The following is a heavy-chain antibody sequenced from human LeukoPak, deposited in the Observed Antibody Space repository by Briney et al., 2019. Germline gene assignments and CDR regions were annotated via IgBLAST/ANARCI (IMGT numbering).Heavy chain of an antibody. CDR3: ARVSLGLWNWFDP. Sequence: GSSVKVSCKASGGTFSSYGMSWVRQAPGQGLEWMGGIIPIFGTANYAQKFQGRVTITADKSTSTAYMELRSLRSDDTAVYYCARVSLGLWNWFDPWGQGTLVTVSS. D-gene: IGHD2-21*01. J-gene: IGHJ5*02. CDR1: GGTFSSYG. CDR2: IIPIFGTA. V-gene: IGHV1-69*06.